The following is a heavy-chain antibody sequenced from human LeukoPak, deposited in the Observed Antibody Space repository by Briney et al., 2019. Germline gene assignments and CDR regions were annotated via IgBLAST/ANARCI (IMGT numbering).Heavy chain of an antibody. CDR3: ARFFDCSGGSRYSYFDY. J-gene: IGHJ4*02. Sequence: SETLSLTCAVYGGSFSGYYWSWIRQPPGKGLEWIGEINHSGSTNYNPSLKSRVTISVDTSKNQFSLKLSSVTAADTAVYYCARFFDCSGGSRYSYFDYWGQGTLVTVSS. V-gene: IGHV4-34*01. CDR1: GGSFSGYY. CDR2: INHSGST. D-gene: IGHD2-15*01.